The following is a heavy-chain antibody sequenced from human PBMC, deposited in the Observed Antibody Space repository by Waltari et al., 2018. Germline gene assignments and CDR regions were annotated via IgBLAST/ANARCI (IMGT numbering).Heavy chain of an antibody. CDR1: GFPFGSLT. CDR3: ASAPRPEVSAPFDF. V-gene: IGHV3-23*04. J-gene: IGHJ4*02. Sequence: EVQLVESGGGLVQPGGFLSLACAGSGFPFGSLTMHWVRQAPGKGLEWVSGISGIGDITSYADSVKGRFTISRDTSKNTLYLLLNSLRPGDTAIYYCASAPRPEVSAPFDFWGRGTLVTVSS. D-gene: IGHD2-8*01. CDR2: ISGIGDIT.